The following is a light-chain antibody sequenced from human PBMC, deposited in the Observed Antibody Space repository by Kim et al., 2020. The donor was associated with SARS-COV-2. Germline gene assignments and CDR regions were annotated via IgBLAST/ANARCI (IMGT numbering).Light chain of an antibody. CDR2: GAS. J-gene: IGKJ2*01. V-gene: IGKV3-20*01. Sequence: EIVLTQSPGTLSLSPGERATLSCRASQSVSSSYLAWYQQKPGQAPRLLIYGASSRATGIPDRFSGSGSGTDFTLTISRLEPEDFAVYYCQQNGSSPPNTFGKGTKLEIK. CDR1: QSVSSSY. CDR3: QQNGSSPPNT.